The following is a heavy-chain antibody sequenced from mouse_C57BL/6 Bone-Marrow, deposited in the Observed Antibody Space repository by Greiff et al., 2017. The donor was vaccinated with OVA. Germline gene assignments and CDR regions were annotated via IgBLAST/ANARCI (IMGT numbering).Heavy chain of an antibody. J-gene: IGHJ1*03. V-gene: IGHV2-3*01. CDR1: GFSLTSYG. CDR3: ANPGDGNYDWYFDV. CDR2: IWGEGST. Sequence: VMLVESGPGLVAPSQSLSITCTVSGFSLTSYGVSWVRQPPGKGLEWLGVIWGEGSTNYHAALISRLSISKDNSKSQVFLKLNSLQPDDTATYYCANPGDGNYDWYFDVWGTGTTVTVSS. D-gene: IGHD2-1*01.